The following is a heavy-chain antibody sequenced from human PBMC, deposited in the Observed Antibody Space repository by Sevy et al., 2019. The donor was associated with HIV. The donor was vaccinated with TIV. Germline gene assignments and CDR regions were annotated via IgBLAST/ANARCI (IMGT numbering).Heavy chain of an antibody. J-gene: IGHJ4*02. V-gene: IGHV1-69*13. CDR3: ARGLIATRRGGGYYFDY. Sequence: ASVKVSCKASGGTFSSYAISWVQQAPGQGLEWMGGIIPIFGTANYAQKFQGRVTVTADESTSTAYMELSSLRSEDTAVYYCARGLIATRRGGGYYFDYWGQGTLVTVSS. CDR1: GGTFSSYA. CDR2: IIPIFGTA. D-gene: IGHD6-6*01.